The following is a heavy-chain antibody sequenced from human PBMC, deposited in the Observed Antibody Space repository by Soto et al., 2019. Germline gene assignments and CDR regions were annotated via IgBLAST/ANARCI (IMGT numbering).Heavy chain of an antibody. CDR1: GGSFSCYY. Sequence: PSETLSLTCAVYGGSFSCYYWSWIRQPPGKGLEWIGEINHSGSTNYNPSLKSRVTISVDTSKNQFSLKLSSVTAADTAVYYCARWIQLWSLGYYFDYWGQGTLVTVSS. CDR2: INHSGST. J-gene: IGHJ4*02. V-gene: IGHV4-34*01. CDR3: ARWIQLWSLGYYFDY. D-gene: IGHD5-18*01.